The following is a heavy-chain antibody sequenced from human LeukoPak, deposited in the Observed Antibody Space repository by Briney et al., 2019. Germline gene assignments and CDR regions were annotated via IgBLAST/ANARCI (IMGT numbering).Heavy chain of an antibody. D-gene: IGHD2-21*02. CDR2: IDPSDSYT. CDR1: GYSFTSYW. J-gene: IGHJ4*02. V-gene: IGHV5-10-1*01. Sequence: GESLRISCKGSGYSFTSYWISWVRQMPGKGLEWMGRIDPSDSYTNYRPSFQGHITISADKSISTAYPQWSSLKASDTAMYYCARLGIGGDCCPDYWGQGTLVTVSS. CDR3: ARLGIGGDCCPDY.